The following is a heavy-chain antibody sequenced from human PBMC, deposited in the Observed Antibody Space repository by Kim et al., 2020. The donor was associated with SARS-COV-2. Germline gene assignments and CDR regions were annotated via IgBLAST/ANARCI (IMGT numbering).Heavy chain of an antibody. V-gene: IGHV3-48*02. CDR2: ISSSSSTI. Sequence: GGSLRLSCAASGFTFSSYSMNWVRQAPGKGLEWVSYISSSSSTIYYADSVKGRFTISRDNAKNSLYLQMNSLRDEDTAVYYCARRNSVYYYYGMDVWGQGTTVTVSS. CDR3: ARRNSVYYYYGMDV. CDR1: GFTFSSYS. J-gene: IGHJ6*02. D-gene: IGHD2-21*01.